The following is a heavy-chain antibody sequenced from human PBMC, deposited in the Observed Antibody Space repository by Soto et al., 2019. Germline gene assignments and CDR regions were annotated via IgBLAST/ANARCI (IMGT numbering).Heavy chain of an antibody. V-gene: IGHV1-69*01. Sequence: QVQLVQSGAEVKKPGSSVKVSCKASGGTFSSYAISWVRQAPGQGLEWMGGIIPIFGTANYAQKFQGRVTITADESTSTAYMELSSLRSEDTAVYHCARDHRAVQLSPGRDISYYYYGMDVWGQGTTVTVSS. CDR3: ARDHRAVQLSPGRDISYYYYGMDV. CDR1: GGTFSSYA. J-gene: IGHJ6*02. CDR2: IIPIFGTA. D-gene: IGHD5-18*01.